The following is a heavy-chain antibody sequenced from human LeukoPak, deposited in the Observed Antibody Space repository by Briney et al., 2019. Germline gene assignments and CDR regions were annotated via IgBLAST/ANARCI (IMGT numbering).Heavy chain of an antibody. CDR3: ARLNQGNRFDY. V-gene: IGHV4-39*01. CDR1: GGSISSSSLY. J-gene: IGHJ4*02. CDR2: IYYSGNT. D-gene: IGHD1-14*01. Sequence: SETLSLTCTVSGGSISSSSLYWGWLRQPPGKGVEWIGSIYYSGNTFYNPSLKSRVTISVDTSNNQFSLKLSSVTAADTAVYYCARLNQGNRFDYWGQGTLVTVSS.